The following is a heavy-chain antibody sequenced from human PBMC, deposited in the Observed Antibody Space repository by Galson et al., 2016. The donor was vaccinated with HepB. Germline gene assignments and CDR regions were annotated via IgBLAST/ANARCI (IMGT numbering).Heavy chain of an antibody. Sequence: SETLSLTCSVSGASISSYYWSWIRQPPGKGLEWIGYIYYSGSTDYNPSFKSRLTISVRASQKQISLKLTSLTAADTAVYYCARSSSGWFPFNYWGQGTLVTVSS. V-gene: IGHV4-59*01. CDR3: ARSSSGWFPFNY. D-gene: IGHD6-19*01. CDR2: IYYSGST. J-gene: IGHJ4*02. CDR1: GASISSYY.